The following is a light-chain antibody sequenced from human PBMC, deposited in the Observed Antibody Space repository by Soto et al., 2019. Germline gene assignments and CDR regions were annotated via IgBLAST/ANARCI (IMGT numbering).Light chain of an antibody. CDR1: QGIGSY. V-gene: IGKV1-12*01. CDR3: QQANSLPYT. Sequence: DIQMTQSPSSVSASVGDRVTITCRASQGIGSYLAWYQQKPGKAPKLLIYAASTLQSGVPSRFRGSGPRTDFTLTISSLQAADVATYFCQQANSLPYTFGQGTKVDIK. J-gene: IGKJ2*01. CDR2: AAS.